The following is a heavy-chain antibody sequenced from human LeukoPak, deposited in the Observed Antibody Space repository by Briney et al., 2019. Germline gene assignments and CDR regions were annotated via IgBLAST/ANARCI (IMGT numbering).Heavy chain of an antibody. CDR1: GGSISSYY. CDR3: ARGRRYDILTGYYYFDY. J-gene: IGHJ4*02. Sequence: SETLSLTCTVSGGSISSYYWSWIRQPPGKGLEWIGYIYYSGSTNYNPSLKSRVTISVDTSKNQFSLKLSSVTAADTAVYYCARGRRYDILTGYYYFDYWGQGTLVTVSS. V-gene: IGHV4-59*01. D-gene: IGHD3-9*01. CDR2: IYYSGST.